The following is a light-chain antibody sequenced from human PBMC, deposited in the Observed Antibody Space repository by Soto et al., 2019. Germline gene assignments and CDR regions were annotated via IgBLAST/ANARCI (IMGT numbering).Light chain of an antibody. Sequence: EIVLTQSPGTLSLSPGERATLSCRASQSVSSSYLAWYQQKTGQAPRLLIYGASSRATGIPDRFSGSGSGTDFTLTISRLEPEDFAVYYCQQYDSSPLTFGGGTKVEIK. CDR3: QQYDSSPLT. CDR2: GAS. V-gene: IGKV3-20*01. J-gene: IGKJ4*01. CDR1: QSVSSSY.